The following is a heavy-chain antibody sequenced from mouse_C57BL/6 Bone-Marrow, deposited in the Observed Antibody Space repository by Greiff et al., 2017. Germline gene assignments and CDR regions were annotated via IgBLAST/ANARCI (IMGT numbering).Heavy chain of an antibody. CDR2: FHPYNDDT. D-gene: IGHD3-2*02. Sequence: VKLQQSGAELVKPGASVKMSCKASGYTFTTYPIEWMKQNHGKSLEWIGNFHPYNDDTKYNEKFKGKATLTVEKSSSTVYLELSRLSSDDSAVYYCARRMDSSGGYFDYWGQGTTLTVSS. CDR3: ARRMDSSGGYFDY. V-gene: IGHV1-47*01. CDR1: GYTFTTYP. J-gene: IGHJ2*01.